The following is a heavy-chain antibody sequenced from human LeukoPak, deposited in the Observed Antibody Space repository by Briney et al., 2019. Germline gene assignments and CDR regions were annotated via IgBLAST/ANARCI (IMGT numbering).Heavy chain of an antibody. CDR2: IYDSRNT. J-gene: IGHJ4*02. Sequence: SQTLSLTCTVSGGSISSYYWSWIRQPPGKGLEWIGYIYDSRNTDYNPSLKSRVTISIDTSKNQFSLRLTSVTAADTAVYYCASLRESSSWYYFDYWGQGTLVTVSS. D-gene: IGHD6-13*01. V-gene: IGHV4-59*01. CDR3: ASLRESSSWYYFDY. CDR1: GGSISSYY.